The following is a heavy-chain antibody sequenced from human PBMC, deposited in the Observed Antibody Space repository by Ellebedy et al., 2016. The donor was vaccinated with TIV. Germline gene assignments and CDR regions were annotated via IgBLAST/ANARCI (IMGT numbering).Heavy chain of an antibody. V-gene: IGHV1-69*13. D-gene: IGHD2-15*01. J-gene: IGHJ6*02. Sequence: AASVKISCKASGGTFSNYAITWVRQAPGKGLEWMGGIIPIFGTANYAQKFQGRVPITEDQSTSTAYMELSSLRSDDTAVYYCARVNPELSSDYYGMDVWGQGTTVTVSS. CDR3: ARVNPELSSDYYGMDV. CDR1: GGTFSNYA. CDR2: IIPIFGTA.